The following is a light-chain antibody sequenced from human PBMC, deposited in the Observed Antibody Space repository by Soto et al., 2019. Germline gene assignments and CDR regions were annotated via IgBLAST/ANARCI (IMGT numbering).Light chain of an antibody. V-gene: IGLV2-23*02. J-gene: IGLJ1*01. Sequence: QSVLTQPASVSGSPGQSITISCTGTSSDVGSFNLVSWYQQHPGKAPKVMIYEVSKRPSGISNRFSGSKSGNTASLTISGLQAEDEADYYCCSYASSSTYVFGVGTKLTVL. CDR2: EVS. CDR1: SSDVGSFNL. CDR3: CSYASSSTYV.